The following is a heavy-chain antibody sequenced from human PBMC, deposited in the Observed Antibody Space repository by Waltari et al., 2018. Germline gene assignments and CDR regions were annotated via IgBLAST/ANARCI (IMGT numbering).Heavy chain of an antibody. D-gene: IGHD3-10*01. Sequence: EVQLVESGGGSVQPGGSLRLSCAASGFTFNTYWMKWIRQAPGKGLEWVANINPDGSQKCYVDSVKGRFTGSRDNAQNSLYLQMNNLRAEDTAVYYCTTLARGESGDYWGQGTLVTVSS. V-gene: IGHV3-7*01. CDR2: INPDGSQK. CDR1: GFTFNTYW. CDR3: TTLARGESGDY. J-gene: IGHJ4*02.